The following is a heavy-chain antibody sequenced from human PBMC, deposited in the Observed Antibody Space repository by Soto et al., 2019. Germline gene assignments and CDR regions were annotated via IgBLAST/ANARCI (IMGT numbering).Heavy chain of an antibody. J-gene: IGHJ3*02. D-gene: IGHD2-15*01. CDR1: GFPFSSYA. V-gene: IGHV3-30-3*01. CDR3: AREYGIGGAAFDI. CDR2: ISYDGSNK. Sequence: QVQLVESGGGVVQPGRSLRRSCAASGFPFSSYAMHWVRQAPGKGLEWVAVISYDGSNKYYADSVKGRFTISRDNSKNTLYLQMNSLRAEDTAVYYCAREYGIGGAAFDIWGQGTMVTVSS.